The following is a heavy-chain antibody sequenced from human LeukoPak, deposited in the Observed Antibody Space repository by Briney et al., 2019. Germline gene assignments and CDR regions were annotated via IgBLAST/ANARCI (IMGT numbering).Heavy chain of an antibody. V-gene: IGHV4-34*01. CDR2: INHSGST. D-gene: IGHD6-13*01. CDR1: GGSFSGYY. J-gene: IGHJ5*02. Sequence: SETLSLTCAAYGGSFSGYYWSWIRQPPGKGLEWIGEINHSGSTNYNPSLKSRVTISVDTSKNQFSLKLSSVTAADTAVYYCARDHPGGAAANRGWFDPWGQGTLVTVSS. CDR3: ARDHPGGAAANRGWFDP.